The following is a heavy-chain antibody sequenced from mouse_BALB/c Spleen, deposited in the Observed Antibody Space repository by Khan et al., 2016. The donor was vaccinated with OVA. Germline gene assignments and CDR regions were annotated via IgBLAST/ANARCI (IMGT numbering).Heavy chain of an antibody. CDR2: IDPSTGYT. CDR1: GSTFTTSW. Sequence: QVQLQQSGAELAKPGASVQMSCKASGSTFTTSWMHWVKQRPGQGLEWIGYIDPSTGYTEYNQKFQDKATLTTDKSSTTAYMQLSSLTSEDSAVYDCARRGLYGILGYWGQGTLVTVSA. CDR3: ARRGLYGILGY. D-gene: IGHD2-1*01. V-gene: IGHV1-7*01. J-gene: IGHJ3*01.